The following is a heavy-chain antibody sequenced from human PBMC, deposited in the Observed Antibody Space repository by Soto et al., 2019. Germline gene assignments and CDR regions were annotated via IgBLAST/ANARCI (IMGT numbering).Heavy chain of an antibody. J-gene: IGHJ4*02. CDR3: TTSNLGVDF. D-gene: IGHD3-3*01. V-gene: IGHV3-15*01. CDR1: GLIFSDVW. CDR2: IKTKPDDGTI. Sequence: LRLSCAASGLIFSDVWMTWVRQAPGKGLEWVGRIKTKPDDGTIDYAAPVRGRFTISRDDSKNTLYLQMTSLTPDDTGVYYCTTSNLGVDFWGPGTLVTVSS.